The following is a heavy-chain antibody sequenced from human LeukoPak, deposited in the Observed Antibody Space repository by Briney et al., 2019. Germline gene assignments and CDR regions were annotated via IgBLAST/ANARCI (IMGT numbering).Heavy chain of an antibody. CDR2: ISYDGSNK. Sequence: GGSLRLSCAASGFTFSSYGMHWVRQAPGKGLEWVAVISYDGSNKYYADSVKGRFTISRDNSKNTLYLQMNSLRAEDTAVYYCAKGGGYSYGPGFDYWGQGTLVTVSS. CDR3: AKGGGYSYGPGFDY. D-gene: IGHD5-18*01. J-gene: IGHJ4*02. V-gene: IGHV3-30*18. CDR1: GFTFSSYG.